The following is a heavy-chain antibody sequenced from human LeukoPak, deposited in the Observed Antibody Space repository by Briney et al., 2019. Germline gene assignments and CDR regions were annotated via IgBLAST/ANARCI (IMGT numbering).Heavy chain of an antibody. J-gene: IGHJ4*02. D-gene: IGHD3-22*01. CDR1: GGSISSGGYP. CDR3: ARESNYYDSSGSIDY. Sequence: SETLSLTCAVSGGSISSGGYPWSWIRQPPGKGLEWIGYIYHSGSTYYNPSLKSRVTISVDRSKNQFSLKLSSVTAADTAVYYCARESNYYDSSGSIDYWGQGTLVTVSS. CDR2: IYHSGST. V-gene: IGHV4-30-2*01.